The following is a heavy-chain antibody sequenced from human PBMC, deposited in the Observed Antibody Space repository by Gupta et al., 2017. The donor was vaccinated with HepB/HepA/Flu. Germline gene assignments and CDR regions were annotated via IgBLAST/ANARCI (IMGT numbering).Heavy chain of an antibody. J-gene: IGHJ6*03. CDR2: INPSGGST. D-gene: IGHD5-24*01. V-gene: IGHV1-46*01. CDR3: ARANVEMATYYYYYYMDV. Sequence: QVQLVQSGAEVKKPGASVKVSCKASGYTFTSYYMDWVRQAPGQGLEWMGIINPSGGSTSYAQKFQGRVTMTRDTSTSTVYMELSSLRSEDTAVYYCARANVEMATYYYYYYMDVWGKGTTVTVSS. CDR1: GYTFTSYY.